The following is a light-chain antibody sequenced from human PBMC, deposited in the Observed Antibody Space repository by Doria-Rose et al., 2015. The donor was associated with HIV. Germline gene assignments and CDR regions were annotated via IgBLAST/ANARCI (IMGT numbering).Light chain of an antibody. CDR3: HQYGTSWT. CDR2: DGS. J-gene: IGKJ1*01. CDR1: QSFSSTY. Sequence: TQSPGTLSLSPGERATLSCRASQSFSSTYLAWYQQKPGQAPSLLIYDGSTKATGIPDRISASASGSEFTLTINRLEPEDFALYYCHQYGTSWTFGQGTKVEI. V-gene: IGKV3-20*01.